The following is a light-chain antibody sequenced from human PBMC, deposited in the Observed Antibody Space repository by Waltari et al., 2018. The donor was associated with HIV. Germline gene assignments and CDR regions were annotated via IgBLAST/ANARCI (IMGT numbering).Light chain of an antibody. CDR2: EVS. CDR3: SSYGGSDNLV. V-gene: IGLV2-8*01. CDR1: SSDVGGYKY. Sequence: QSALTQPPSASGPPGQSVTLSRTGTSSDVGGYKYVPWYQQHPGKAPKIMIYEVSKRPSGGPDRFSGSKSGNTASLTVSGLQAEDEGDYYCSSYGGSDNLVFGGGTKLTVL. J-gene: IGLJ2*01.